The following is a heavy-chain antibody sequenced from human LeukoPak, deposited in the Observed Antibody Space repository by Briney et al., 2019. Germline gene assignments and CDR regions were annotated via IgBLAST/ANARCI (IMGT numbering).Heavy chain of an antibody. CDR1: GESFSGYC. CDR3: ARGWTFKTPLGRVAGTSSRRGRYFDS. D-gene: IGHD6-19*01. J-gene: IGHJ4*02. Sequence: SETLSLTCAVYGESFSGYCWSWIRQSPGKGLEWVGEINHSGSTNYHPSLKSRVTISVETSKNQFSLRLSSVTAADTALYYCARGWTFKTPLGRVAGTSSRRGRYFDSWGQGTLVTVSP. CDR2: INHSGST. V-gene: IGHV4-34*01.